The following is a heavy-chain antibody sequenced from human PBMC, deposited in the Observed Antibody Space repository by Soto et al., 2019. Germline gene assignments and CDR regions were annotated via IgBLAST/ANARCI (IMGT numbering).Heavy chain of an antibody. CDR2: IYYSGST. D-gene: IGHD3-22*01. CDR1: GGSISSGGYY. Sequence: QVQLQESGPGLVKPSQTLSLTCTVSGGSISSGGYYWSWIRQHPGKGLEWIGYIYYSGSTYYNPSLKSRVTISVDTSKNQFSLKLSSVTAADTAVYYCAGTYYYDSSGYYYVDYWGQGTLVTVSS. V-gene: IGHV4-31*03. J-gene: IGHJ4*02. CDR3: AGTYYYDSSGYYYVDY.